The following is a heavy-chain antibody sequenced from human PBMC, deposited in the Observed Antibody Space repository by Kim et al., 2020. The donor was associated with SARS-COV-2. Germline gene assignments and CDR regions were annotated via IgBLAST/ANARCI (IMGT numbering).Heavy chain of an antibody. CDR1: GYTFSNYD. V-gene: IGHV1-3*01. Sequence: ASVKVSCKASGYTFSNYDMHWVRQAPGQRLEWMGWINAGSGNTEYAQKFQGRLIMTRDTSASTAYMELSSLRSEDTAVYYCARGTAVFRFLGWLLSYFAYSGPGAPVTVSS. J-gene: IGHJ4*02. CDR3: ARGTAVFRFLGWLLSYFAY. CDR2: INAGSGNT. D-gene: IGHD3-3*01.